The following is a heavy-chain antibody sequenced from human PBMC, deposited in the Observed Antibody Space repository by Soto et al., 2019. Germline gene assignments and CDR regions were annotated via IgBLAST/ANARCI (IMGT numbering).Heavy chain of an antibody. CDR3: ARDGGDSSSSPYCYYGMDV. CDR2: ISSSSSTI. J-gene: IGHJ6*02. D-gene: IGHD6-6*01. V-gene: IGHV3-48*02. Sequence: GGSLRLSCAASGFTFSSYSMNWVRQAPGKGLEWVSYISSSSSTIYYADSVKGRFTISRDNAKNSLYLQMNSLRDEDTAVYYCARDGGDSSSSPYCYYGMDVWGQGTTVTVSS. CDR1: GFTFSSYS.